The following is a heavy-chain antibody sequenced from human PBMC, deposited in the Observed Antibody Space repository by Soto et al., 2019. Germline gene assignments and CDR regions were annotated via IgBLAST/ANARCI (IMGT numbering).Heavy chain of an antibody. CDR2: ISNDGDEK. D-gene: IGHD1-26*01. CDR3: AKARVRIAGADSFDH. J-gene: IGHJ4*02. CDR1: GFTFSTSV. V-gene: IGHV3-30*18. Sequence: QVQLVESGGGVVQPGRSLRLSRVASGFTFSTSVMHWVRQPPGKGLEWVALISNDGDEKYYGDSVEGRFSISRDNSKNTLYLQMSSLRAEDTAVYFCAKARVRIAGADSFDHWGQGTLVTVSS.